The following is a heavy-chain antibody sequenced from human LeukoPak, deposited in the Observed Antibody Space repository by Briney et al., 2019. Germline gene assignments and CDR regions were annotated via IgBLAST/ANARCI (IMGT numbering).Heavy chain of an antibody. J-gene: IGHJ4*02. Sequence: ASVKVSCKASGYTFTSYYMHWVRQAPGQGLEWMGIINPSGGSTSYAQKFRGRVTITADESTSTVYMALNSLRSEDTAVYYCARSHTSVVTLDYWGQGTLVTVSS. CDR3: ARSHTSVVTLDY. CDR1: GYTFTSYY. D-gene: IGHD4-23*01. V-gene: IGHV1-46*01. CDR2: INPSGGST.